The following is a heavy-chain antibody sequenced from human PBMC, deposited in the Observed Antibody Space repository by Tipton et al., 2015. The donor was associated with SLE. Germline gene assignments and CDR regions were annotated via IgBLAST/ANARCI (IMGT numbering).Heavy chain of an antibody. Sequence: QLVQSGPEVKKPGASVKVSCKASGYTFTSYDIHWVRQATGQRLEWMGWMNPNRVNTGYAQKFAGRVSMTRDTSINTAYMELSSLRSEDTAVYYCARGELWFRESKAYSFDSWGPGTLVTVSS. CDR1: GYTFTSYD. D-gene: IGHD3-10*01. CDR2: MNPNRVNT. CDR3: ARGELWFRESKAYSFDS. V-gene: IGHV1-8*02. J-gene: IGHJ4*02.